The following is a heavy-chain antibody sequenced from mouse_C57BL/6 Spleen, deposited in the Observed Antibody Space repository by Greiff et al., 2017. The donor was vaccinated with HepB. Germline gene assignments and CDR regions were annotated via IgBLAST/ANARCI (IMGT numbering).Heavy chain of an antibody. Sequence: VQLQQSGAELVKPGASVKLSCKASGYTFTSYWMQWVKQRPGQGLEWIGEIDPYDSYTNYNQKFKGKATLTVDTTSSTAYMQLSSLTSEDSAVYYCARPGGQLGLNGDYWGQGTTLTVSA. CDR1: GYTFTSYW. V-gene: IGHV1-50*01. CDR2: IDPYDSYT. J-gene: IGHJ2*01. D-gene: IGHD3-3*01. CDR3: ARPGGQLGLNGDY.